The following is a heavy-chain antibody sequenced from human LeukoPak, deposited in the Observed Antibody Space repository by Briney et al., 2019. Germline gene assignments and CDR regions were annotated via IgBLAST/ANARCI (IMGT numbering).Heavy chain of an antibody. J-gene: IGHJ4*02. CDR2: IYSGGST. CDR3: ARVGSGWLTFDY. D-gene: IGHD6-19*01. V-gene: IGHV3-53*01. CDR1: GFTVSSNY. Sequence: GGSLRLSCAASGFTVSSNYMSWGRQAPGRGLEWVSVIYSGGSTYYADSVKGRFTISRDNSKNTLYLQMNSLRAEDTAVYYCARVGSGWLTFDYWGQGTLLTVSS.